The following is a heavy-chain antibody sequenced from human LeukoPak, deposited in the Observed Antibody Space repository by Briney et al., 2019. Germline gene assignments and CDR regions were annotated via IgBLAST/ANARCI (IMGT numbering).Heavy chain of an antibody. CDR3: VRDDDRSDNGLGY. V-gene: IGHV3-33*01. CDR2: ILLDGSKE. J-gene: IGHJ4*02. Sequence: SGGPLRLSCVASGFTFSRYGMHWVRQAPGKGLEWVAVILLDGSKEFYTDSVKGRFTISRDNSKNMLYLQMNSLRAEDTALYYCVRDDDRSDNGLGYWSQGTLVTVSS. D-gene: IGHD3-22*01. CDR1: GFTFSRYG.